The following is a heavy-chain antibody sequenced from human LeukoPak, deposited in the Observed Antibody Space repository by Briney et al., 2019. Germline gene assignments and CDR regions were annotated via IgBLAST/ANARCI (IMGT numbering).Heavy chain of an antibody. CDR1: GFIFSSYS. J-gene: IGHJ6*02. CDR3: AKAASSSWPSYYYGMDV. D-gene: IGHD6-13*01. Sequence: PGGSLGLSCAASGFIFSSYSMSWVRQAPGKGLEWVSVITGSGGNTYYADSVKGRFTISKDNSKNTVYLQMSSLRVDDTAVYYCAKAASSSWPSYYYGMDVWGQGTTVTASS. V-gene: IGHV3-23*01. CDR2: ITGSGGNT.